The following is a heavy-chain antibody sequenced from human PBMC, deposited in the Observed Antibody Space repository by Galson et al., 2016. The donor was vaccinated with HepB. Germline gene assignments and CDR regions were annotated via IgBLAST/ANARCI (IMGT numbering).Heavy chain of an antibody. V-gene: IGHV3-11*01. CDR2: ISRSGDSM. Sequence: SLRLSCAASGFNLSDYYMNWIRQAPGKGLEWVSYISRSGDSMLYADSVRGRFTISRDNVKKSLFLQMNSLRAEDTAVYYCAQYYYDSSGYIEYFQNWGQGSRVTVSS. J-gene: IGHJ1*01. D-gene: IGHD3-22*01. CDR1: GFNLSDYY. CDR3: AQYYYDSSGYIEYFQN.